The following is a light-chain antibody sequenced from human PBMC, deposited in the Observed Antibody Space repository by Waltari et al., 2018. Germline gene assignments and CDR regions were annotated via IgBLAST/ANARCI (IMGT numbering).Light chain of an antibody. V-gene: IGKV3-11*01. Sequence: EIVLTQSPATLSSSPGERATLSCRASQSIRSHLPWYQQKPGQAPRLLIYDASYRAASIPARVSGSGSVTDFTLTSSSLEPEDFAVYYCQQRGSWPPVFTFGPGTKVELK. CDR2: DAS. CDR3: QQRGSWPPVFT. J-gene: IGKJ3*01. CDR1: QSIRSH.